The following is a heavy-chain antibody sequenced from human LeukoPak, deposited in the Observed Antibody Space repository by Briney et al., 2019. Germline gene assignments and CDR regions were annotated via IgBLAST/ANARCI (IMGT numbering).Heavy chain of an antibody. D-gene: IGHD4-17*01. J-gene: IGHJ5*02. CDR2: INTYGTST. CDR1: GFTFSSYW. V-gene: IGHV3-74*03. Sequence: GGSLRLSCAASGFTFSSYWMHWVRQVPGKGLVWVARINTYGTSTTYGDSVEGRFTISRDNAKNTLDLEMNSLRDDDTAVYYCVRGSTTVTTKDWFDPWGQGTQVTVSS. CDR3: VRGSTTVTTKDWFDP.